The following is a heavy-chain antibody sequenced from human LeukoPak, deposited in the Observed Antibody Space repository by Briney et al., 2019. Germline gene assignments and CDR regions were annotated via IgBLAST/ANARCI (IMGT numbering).Heavy chain of an antibody. V-gene: IGHV4-59*01. CDR1: GGSISSYY. J-gene: IGHJ4*02. CDR2: IYYSGST. Sequence: SETLSLTCTVSGGSISSYYWSWIRQPPGKGLEWIGYIYYSGSTNYNPSLKSRVTISVDTSKNQFSLKLSSVTAADTAVYYCARDQDRGVFDYWGQGTLVTVSS. D-gene: IGHD3-10*01. CDR3: ARDQDRGVFDY.